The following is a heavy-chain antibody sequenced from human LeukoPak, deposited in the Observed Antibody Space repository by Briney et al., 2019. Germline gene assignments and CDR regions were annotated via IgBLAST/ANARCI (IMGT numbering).Heavy chain of an antibody. D-gene: IGHD1-26*01. Sequence: ASLKVSCKASGFTFSSYGIGWVRQAPGQGLEWMGWISAYNGKTNYAQKFQGGVTMTTDTSTSTAYMDLRSLRSDDTAVYYCARGGALTSFDSWGQGTLITVSS. J-gene: IGHJ4*02. V-gene: IGHV1-18*01. CDR1: GFTFSSYG. CDR2: ISAYNGKT. CDR3: ARGGALTSFDS.